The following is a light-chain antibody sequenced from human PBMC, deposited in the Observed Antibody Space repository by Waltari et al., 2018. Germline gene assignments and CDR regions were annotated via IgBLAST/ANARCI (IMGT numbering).Light chain of an antibody. V-gene: IGKV3-11*01. J-gene: IGKJ1*01. CDR2: DAS. CDR3: QQRSDWPRT. CDR1: QSVSIY. Sequence: EIVLTQSPATLSLSPGERATLSCRASQSVSIYLAWYQQKPGQAPRLLIHDASSRATGIPARFSGSGSGTDFTLTISSLEPEDFAVYYCQQRSDWPRTFGRGTKVELK.